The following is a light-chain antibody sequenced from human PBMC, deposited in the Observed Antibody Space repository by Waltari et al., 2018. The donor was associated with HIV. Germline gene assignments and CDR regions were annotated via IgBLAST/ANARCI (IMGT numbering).Light chain of an antibody. CDR1: QRIASN. CDR3: QQYNNFPLT. V-gene: IGKV3-15*01. J-gene: IGKJ4*02. Sequence: EIVMTQSPATLSVSPGERVTLSCRASQRIASNLVWYQQKPGQAPRPLIYRASSRATGIPARFSGSRSGTEFTLTISSLQSEDFALYYCQQYNNFPLTFGGGTKVEIK. CDR2: RAS.